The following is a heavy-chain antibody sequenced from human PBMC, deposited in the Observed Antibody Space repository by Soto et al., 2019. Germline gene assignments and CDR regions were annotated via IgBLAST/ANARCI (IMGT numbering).Heavy chain of an antibody. D-gene: IGHD5-18*01. Sequence: EVQLVESGGGLVQPGGSLRLSCAASGFTFSSYSMNWVRQAPGKGLEWVSYISSSSSTIYYADSVKGRFTISRDNAKNSLYLQMNSLRAEDTAVYYCARDDVQLWLRYYYYGMDVWGQGTTVTVSS. CDR2: ISSSSSTI. CDR1: GFTFSSYS. V-gene: IGHV3-48*01. J-gene: IGHJ6*02. CDR3: ARDDVQLWLRYYYYGMDV.